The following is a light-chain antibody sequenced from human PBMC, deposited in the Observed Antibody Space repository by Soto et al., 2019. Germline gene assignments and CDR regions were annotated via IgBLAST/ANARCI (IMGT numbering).Light chain of an antibody. J-gene: IGKJ1*01. CDR1: QTAGNNY. CDR3: RQSATSPRT. CDR2: GAS. V-gene: IGKV3-20*01. Sequence: EIVLTQSPGTLSLSPGERATLSCRASQTAGNNYLDWYQQKPGQAPRLPIYGASSRATVIPDRFSVSGSGTDFTLTISRLEPEDCAVYYCRQSATSPRTFGQGTKVEIK.